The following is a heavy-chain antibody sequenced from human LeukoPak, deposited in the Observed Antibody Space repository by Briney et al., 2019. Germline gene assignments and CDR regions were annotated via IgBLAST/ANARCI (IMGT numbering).Heavy chain of an antibody. J-gene: IGHJ4*02. V-gene: IGHV1-2*02. CDR2: INPNSGGT. Sequence: ASVKVSCKASGYTFTGYYMHWVRQAPGQGLEWMGWINPNSGGTNYAQKFQGRVTMTRDTSISTAYMELSRLRSDDTAVYYCARECYDFWSGYYTGFDYWGQGTLVTVSS. D-gene: IGHD3-3*01. CDR1: GYTFTGYY. CDR3: ARECYDFWSGYYTGFDY.